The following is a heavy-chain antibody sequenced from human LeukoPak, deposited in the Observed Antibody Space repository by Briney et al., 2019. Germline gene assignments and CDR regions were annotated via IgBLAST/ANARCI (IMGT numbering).Heavy chain of an antibody. V-gene: IGHV4-59*12. D-gene: IGHD3-10*01. Sequence: SETLSLTCTVSGGSISSYYWSWIRQPPAKGLERIGNIYYSGSTNYNPSLKNRVTISVDTSMNQFSLKLSSVTAPDTAVYYCAWELRSYMDVWGKGTTGTVSS. CDR2: IYYSGST. J-gene: IGHJ6*04. CDR1: GGSISSYY. CDR3: AWELRSYMDV.